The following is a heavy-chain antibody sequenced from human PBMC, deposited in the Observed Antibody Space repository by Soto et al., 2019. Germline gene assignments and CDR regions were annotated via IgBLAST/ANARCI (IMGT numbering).Heavy chain of an antibody. V-gene: IGHV4-39*01. Sequence: SSETLSLTCTVSCGSFGSSAYYWGWIRRAPGKGLEWIGSINSSGSTFSNPSLKSRVTLSVDTSKNQFSLKLTSVTAADTALYYCSRRAPEGFDPWGQGTLVTVSS. CDR2: INSSGST. CDR1: CGSFGSSAYY. J-gene: IGHJ5*02. CDR3: SRRAPEGFDP.